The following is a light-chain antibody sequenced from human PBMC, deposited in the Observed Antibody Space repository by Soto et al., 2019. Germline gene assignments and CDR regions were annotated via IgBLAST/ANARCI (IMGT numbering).Light chain of an antibody. CDR2: DAS. CDR3: QQRSNWPPSGIT. J-gene: IGKJ5*01. Sequence: EIVLTQSPATLSLSPGERATLSCGASQSVSSYLAWYQQKPGQAPRLLIYDASNRATGIPARFSGSGSGTDFTLTISSLEPEDFAVYYCQQRSNWPPSGITFGQGTRLEIK. V-gene: IGKV3-11*01. CDR1: QSVSSY.